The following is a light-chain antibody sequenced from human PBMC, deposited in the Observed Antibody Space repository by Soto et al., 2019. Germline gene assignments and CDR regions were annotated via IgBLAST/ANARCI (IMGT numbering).Light chain of an antibody. V-gene: IGKV2-28*01. CDR2: LGS. CDR3: MQTLQTPYT. Sequence: DIVMTQSPLSLPVTPGEPASISCRSSQSLLYGAGYMYVDWYLQKPGQPPQLLISLGSNRAPGVPDRFSGSVSGTDFTLKISRVETEDLGVYYCMQTLQTPYTFGQGTKLEIK. J-gene: IGKJ2*01. CDR1: QSLLYGAGYMY.